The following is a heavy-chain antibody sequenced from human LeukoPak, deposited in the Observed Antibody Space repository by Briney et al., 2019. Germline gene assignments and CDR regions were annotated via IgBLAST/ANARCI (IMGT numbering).Heavy chain of an antibody. Sequence: GGSLRLSCTAFGFIFDTFSMHWVRQIPGKGLEWVAVISNDESKIYYAGSVKGRFTISRDNAKNSLYLQMNSLRVEDTAVYYCAKEGRSLQTYWGQGTLVTVSS. CDR2: ISNDESKI. V-gene: IGHV3-30-3*01. CDR1: GFIFDTFS. D-gene: IGHD5-24*01. J-gene: IGHJ4*02. CDR3: AKEGRSLQTY.